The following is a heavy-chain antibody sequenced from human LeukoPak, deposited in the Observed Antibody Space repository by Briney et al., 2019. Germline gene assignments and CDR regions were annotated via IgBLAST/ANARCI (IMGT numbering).Heavy chain of an antibody. CDR3: ARGAEAETSPLDF. Sequence: ASVKVSCKASGYTFTGYYIDWVRQAPGQGLEWMGWITPNSGGTKYGQKFQGRVTMTRDTSISTAYMELSSLRSDDTAVYYCARGAEAETSPLDFWGQGTLVIVS. CDR2: ITPNSGGT. CDR1: GYTFTGYY. D-gene: IGHD6-13*01. J-gene: IGHJ4*02. V-gene: IGHV1-2*02.